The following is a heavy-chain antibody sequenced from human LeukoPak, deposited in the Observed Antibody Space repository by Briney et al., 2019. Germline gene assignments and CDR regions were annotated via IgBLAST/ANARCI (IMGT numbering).Heavy chain of an antibody. CDR1: GYTLTELS. CDR2: FDPEDGET. J-gene: IGHJ5*02. Sequence: GASVKVSCKVSGYTLTELSMHWVRQAPGKELEWMGGFDPEDGETIYAQKFQGRVTMTEDTSTDTAYMELSSLRSEDTAVYYCATEGYCTNGVCYNNWFDPWGQGTLVTVSS. D-gene: IGHD2-8*01. CDR3: ATEGYCTNGVCYNNWFDP. V-gene: IGHV1-24*01.